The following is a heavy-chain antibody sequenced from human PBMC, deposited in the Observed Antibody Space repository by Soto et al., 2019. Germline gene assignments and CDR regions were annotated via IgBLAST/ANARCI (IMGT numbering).Heavy chain of an antibody. V-gene: IGHV4-38-2*02. Sequence: SLTCLVSGFPISSTYSWGWIRQPPGKGLEWIGSISHSGTTSYSPSLTSRVSISVDTSKNQVSLKLTSVTAADTAVYFCARVTMVIRDSDHFGVDVWGHGTTVTVSS. CDR1: GFPISSTYS. J-gene: IGHJ6*02. CDR3: ARVTMVIRDSDHFGVDV. CDR2: ISHSGTT. D-gene: IGHD4-17*01.